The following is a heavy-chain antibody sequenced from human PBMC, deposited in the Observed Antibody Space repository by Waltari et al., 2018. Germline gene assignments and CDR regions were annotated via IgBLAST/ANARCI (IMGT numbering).Heavy chain of an antibody. D-gene: IGHD6-13*01. J-gene: IGHJ5*02. Sequence: QVQLQQWGAGLLKPSETLSLTCAVYGGSFSGYYWSWIRQPPGKGLEWIGEINHSGSTNYTPSLKSRVTRSVDTSKNQFSLKLSSVTAADTAVYYCARRSSRRVTGFDPWGQGTLVTVSS. CDR2: INHSGST. CDR3: ARRSSRRVTGFDP. CDR1: GGSFSGYY. V-gene: IGHV4-34*01.